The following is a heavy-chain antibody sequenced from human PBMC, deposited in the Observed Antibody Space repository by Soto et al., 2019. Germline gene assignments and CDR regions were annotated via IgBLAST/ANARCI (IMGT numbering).Heavy chain of an antibody. J-gene: IGHJ4*02. V-gene: IGHV1-46*01. CDR1: GYTFTSYY. Sequence: QVQLVQSGAEVRKPGASVKVSCKASGYTFTSYYMHWVRQAPGQGLEWMGIINPSRGNTTYAQKFEGRVTMTRDTSTSTVYMELSSLRSEDTAVYYCARYRKPAMVDYWGQGTLVTVSS. CDR3: ARYRKPAMVDY. D-gene: IGHD5-18*01. CDR2: INPSRGNT.